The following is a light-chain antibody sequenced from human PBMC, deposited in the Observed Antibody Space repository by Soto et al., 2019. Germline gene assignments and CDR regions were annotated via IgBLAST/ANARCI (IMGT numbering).Light chain of an antibody. J-gene: IGKJ1*01. CDR2: GAS. CDR1: ETIRGL. V-gene: IGKV3-15*01. CDR3: QHYNAWPWT. Sequence: EIVLTQSPGGLSLSPGERATRPCRASETIRGLLARYQQKPGQAPRLLISGASTGAAGIPARFSGSGSGTDFTLTITSLQSEDFAVYYCQHYNAWPWTFGQGTKVDIK.